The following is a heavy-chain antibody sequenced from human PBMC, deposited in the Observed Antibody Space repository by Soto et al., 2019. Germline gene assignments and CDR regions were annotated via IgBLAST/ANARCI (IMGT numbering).Heavy chain of an antibody. CDR2: ISYSART. V-gene: IGHV4-59*02. D-gene: IGHD3-16*01. CDR3: ARLAIYTAPDNYYYYMDV. J-gene: IGHJ6*03. Sequence: QVQLKESGPGLVKPSETLSLTCTVSGDSVNSYYWSWIRQPLGKGLEWIGYISYSARTNYSTFLKSRHILSLDTSTNQLSLKLSSVTAADTAVYYCARLAIYTAPDNYYYYMDVWGKGTTVTVPS. CDR1: GDSVNSYY.